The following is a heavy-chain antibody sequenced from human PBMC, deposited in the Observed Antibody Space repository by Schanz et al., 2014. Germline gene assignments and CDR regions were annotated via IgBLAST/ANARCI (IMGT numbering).Heavy chain of an antibody. CDR2: ISYSGVT. CDR3: ARDRGHGDLPGDI. Sequence: QVQLQESGPGLVKPSQTLSLTCTFSGDSISSGGYYWSWIRQHPGKGLEWIGYISYSGVTYYNPSLKSRVTISVDTSKNQFSLNLSSATAADTAVYYCARDRGHGDLPGDIWGQGTMVTVSS. V-gene: IGHV4-31*03. CDR1: GDSISSGGYY. J-gene: IGHJ3*02. D-gene: IGHD4-17*01.